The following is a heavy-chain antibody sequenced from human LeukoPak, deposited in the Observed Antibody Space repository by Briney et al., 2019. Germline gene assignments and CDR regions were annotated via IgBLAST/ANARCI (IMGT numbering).Heavy chain of an antibody. D-gene: IGHD3-22*01. Sequence: GGSLRLSCAASGFTFSSYGMSWVRQAPGKGLEWVSGISGSAKSTYYADSVKGRFTISRDNSKNTMYLQMKSLRAEDTAEYFCAKDGYYYDSSGYYDGGYFDYWGQGTLVTVSS. CDR2: ISGSAKST. J-gene: IGHJ4*02. CDR3: AKDGYYYDSSGYYDGGYFDY. CDR1: GFTFSSYG. V-gene: IGHV3-23*01.